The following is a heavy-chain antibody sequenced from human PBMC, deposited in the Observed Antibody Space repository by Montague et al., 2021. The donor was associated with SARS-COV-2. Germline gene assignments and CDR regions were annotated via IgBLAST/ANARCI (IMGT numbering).Heavy chain of an antibody. CDR3: ARIWGATRGDACDI. CDR2: IDWXXXK. J-gene: IGHJ3*02. Sequence: PALVKPTQTLTLTCTFSGFSLSTSGMCVSWIRQPPGKALEWLALIDWXXXKYYSTSLKTRLTISKDTSKNQVVLTMTNMDPVDTATYYCARIWGATRGDACDIWGQGTMATVSS. V-gene: IGHV2-70*01. D-gene: IGHD1-26*01. CDR1: GFSLSTSGMC.